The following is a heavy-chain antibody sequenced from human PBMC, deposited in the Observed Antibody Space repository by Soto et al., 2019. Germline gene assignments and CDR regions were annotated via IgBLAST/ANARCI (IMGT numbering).Heavy chain of an antibody. CDR3: ATRDTKGLNRYFDWSIIFDY. CDR2: IYYSGST. Sequence: SETLSLTCTVSGGSISSSSYYWGWIRQPPGKGLEWIGSIYYSGSTYYNPSLKSRVTISVDTSKNQFSLKLSSVTAADTAMYYCATRDTKGLNRYFDWSIIFDYWGQGTLVTVSS. V-gene: IGHV4-39*01. CDR1: GGSISSSSYY. J-gene: IGHJ4*02. D-gene: IGHD3-9*01.